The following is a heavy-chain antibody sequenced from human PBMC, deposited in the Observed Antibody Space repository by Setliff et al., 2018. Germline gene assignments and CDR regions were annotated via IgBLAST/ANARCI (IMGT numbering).Heavy chain of an antibody. J-gene: IGHJ6*03. Sequence: ASVKVSCKASGYTFTGYYMYCVRQAPGQGLEWMGRINPSSGATIYAQKFQGRVTMTSETSISTAYMELGRQRSEDTAVYYCALEYSNSSPTVYYYMDVWGKGTTVTVSS. CDR1: GYTFTGYY. D-gene: IGHD6-6*01. CDR3: ALEYSNSSPTVYYYMDV. CDR2: INPSSGAT. V-gene: IGHV1-2*06.